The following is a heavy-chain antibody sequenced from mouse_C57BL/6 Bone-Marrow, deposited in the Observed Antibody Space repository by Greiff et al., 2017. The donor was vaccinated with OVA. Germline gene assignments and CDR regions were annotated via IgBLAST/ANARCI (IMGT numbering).Heavy chain of an antibody. J-gene: IGHJ1*03. CDR3: ARFYYGSSYDWYFDV. Sequence: QVQLQQSGAELVRPGTSVKMSCKASGYTFTNYWIGWAKQRPGHGLEWIGDIYPGGGYTNYNEKFKGKATLAADKSSSTAYMQFSSLTSEDSAIYYCARFYYGSSYDWYFDVWGTGTTVTVSS. D-gene: IGHD1-1*01. CDR2: IYPGGGYT. V-gene: IGHV1-63*01. CDR1: GYTFTNYW.